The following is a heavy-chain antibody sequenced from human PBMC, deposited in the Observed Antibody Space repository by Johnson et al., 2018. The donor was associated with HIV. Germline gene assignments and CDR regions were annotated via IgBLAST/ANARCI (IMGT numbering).Heavy chain of an antibody. V-gene: IGHV3-11*04. Sequence: QVQLVESGGGLVKPGGSLRLSCAASGFTFSDYYMSWIRQAPGKGLEWISYISSSGSTIYYADSVKGRFTISRDNSKNSLYLQMNSLRAEDTAVYYCGRAGIVPTAAVVGPPVELDLWGQGTTVTVSS. CDR3: GRAGIVPTAAVVGPPVELDL. CDR1: GFTFSDYY. D-gene: IGHD5-12*01. CDR2: ISSSGSTI. J-gene: IGHJ3*01.